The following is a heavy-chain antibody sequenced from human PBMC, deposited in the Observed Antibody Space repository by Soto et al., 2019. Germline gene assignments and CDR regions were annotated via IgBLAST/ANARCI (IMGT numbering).Heavy chain of an antibody. D-gene: IGHD2-2*01. CDR2: ISSGSSTI. V-gene: IGHV3-48*01. Sequence: PGGSLRLSCAASGFTFSSYSMNWVRQAPGKGLEWVSYISSGSSTIYYADSVKGRFTISRDNAKYSLYLQMDSLRAEDTAVYYATRSAYMDVWGTGTTVTVSS. CDR1: GFTFSSYS. CDR3: TRSAYMDV. J-gene: IGHJ6*03.